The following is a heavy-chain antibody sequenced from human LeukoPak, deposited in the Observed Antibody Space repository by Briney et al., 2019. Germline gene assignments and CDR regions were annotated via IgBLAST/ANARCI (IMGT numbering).Heavy chain of an antibody. J-gene: IGHJ6*03. Sequence: GGSLRLSCAAAGFTFRSYEMNWVRQAPGKGLEWVSSISSTSSFIYYADSVKGRFTISRDNAKNSLYLQMNSLRAEDTAVYYCAGGNYYYYMDVWGKGTTVTVSS. CDR3: AGGNYYYYMDV. CDR2: ISSTSSFI. CDR1: GFTFRSYE. V-gene: IGHV3-21*01. D-gene: IGHD3-16*01.